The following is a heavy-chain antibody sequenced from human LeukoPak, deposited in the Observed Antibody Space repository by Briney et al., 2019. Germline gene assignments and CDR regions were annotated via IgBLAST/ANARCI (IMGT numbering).Heavy chain of an antibody. J-gene: IGHJ2*01. CDR1: GYSISSGYY. CDR3: ARRGYYDSSGSGSCWYFDL. CDR2: IYHSGST. Sequence: SETLSLTCAVSGYSISSGYYWGWIRQPPGKGLEWIGSIYHSGSTYYNPSLRGRDTISVDTSKNQFSLKLSSVTAADTAVYYCARRGYYDSSGSGSCWYFDLWGRGTLVTVSS. V-gene: IGHV4-38-2*01. D-gene: IGHD3-22*01.